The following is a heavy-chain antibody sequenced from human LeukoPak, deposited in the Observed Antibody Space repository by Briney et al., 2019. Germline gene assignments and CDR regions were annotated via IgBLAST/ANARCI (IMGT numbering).Heavy chain of an antibody. D-gene: IGHD1-1*01. V-gene: IGHV3-23*01. Sequence: LPGGSLRLSCAASGFTFSSYAMSWVRQAPGKGLEWVSAISRSGDSTYYADSVKGRFTISRDNSKNTLYLQMNSLRAEDTAVYYCATNCEHAVGCFDYWGQGTLVTVSS. J-gene: IGHJ4*02. CDR1: GFTFSSYA. CDR3: ATNCEHAVGCFDY. CDR2: ISRSGDST.